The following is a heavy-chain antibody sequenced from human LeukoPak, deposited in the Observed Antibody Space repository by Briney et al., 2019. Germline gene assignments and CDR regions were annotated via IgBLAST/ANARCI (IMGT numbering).Heavy chain of an antibody. D-gene: IGHD3-10*01. J-gene: IGHJ4*02. CDR1: GFTFSTYE. Sequence: GSLRLSCAASGFTFSTYEMNWVRQAPGKGLEWVSYISSSGSTIYYADSVKGRFTISRDNAKNSLYLQMNSQRVEDTAVYYCARRGLYFDYWGQGTLVTVSS. CDR3: ARRGLYFDY. V-gene: IGHV3-48*03. CDR2: ISSSGSTI.